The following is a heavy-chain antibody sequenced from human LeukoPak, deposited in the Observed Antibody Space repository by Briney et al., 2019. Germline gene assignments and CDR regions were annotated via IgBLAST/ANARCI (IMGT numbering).Heavy chain of an antibody. D-gene: IGHD5-12*01. J-gene: IGHJ4*02. CDR2: ISAYNGNT. CDR1: GYTFNSYG. CDR3: ARDPAGRGIVATPPSY. Sequence: ASVKVSCKASGYTFNSYGISWVRQAPGQGLEGMGWISAYNGNTNYAQKLQGRVTMTTDTSTSTAYMELRSLRSDDTAVYYCARDPAGRGIVATPPSYWGQGTLVTVSS. V-gene: IGHV1-18*01.